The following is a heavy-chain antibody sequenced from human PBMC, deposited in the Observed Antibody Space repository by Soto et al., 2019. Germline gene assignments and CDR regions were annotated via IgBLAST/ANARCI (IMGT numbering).Heavy chain of an antibody. CDR3: ARSKGGTYYYGSGSYHPIGYFDY. V-gene: IGHV1-69*13. CDR2: IIPIFGTA. CDR1: GGTFSSYA. D-gene: IGHD3-10*01. J-gene: IGHJ4*02. Sequence: GASEKVSCKASGGTFSSYAISWVRQAPGQGPEWMGGIIPIFGTANYAQKFQGRVTITADESTSTAYMELSSLRSEDTAVYYCARSKGGTYYYGSGSYHPIGYFDYWGQGTLVTVSS.